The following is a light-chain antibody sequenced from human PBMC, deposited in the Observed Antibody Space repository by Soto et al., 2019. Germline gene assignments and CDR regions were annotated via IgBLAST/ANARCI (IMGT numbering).Light chain of an antibody. V-gene: IGLV1-40*01. CDR3: QSYDSSLSGSL. CDR2: GNS. Sequence: QSVLTQPPSVSGAPGQRVTISCTGSSSNIGAGYDVHWYQQLPGTAPKLLIYGNSNRPSGVPDRFSGSKSGTSASLAITGLQAEDEADYYCQSYDSSLSGSLFGGGTMLTVL. CDR1: SSNIGAGYD. J-gene: IGLJ2*01.